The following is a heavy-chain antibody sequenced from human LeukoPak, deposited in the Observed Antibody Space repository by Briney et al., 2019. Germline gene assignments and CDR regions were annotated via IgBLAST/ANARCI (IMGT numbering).Heavy chain of an antibody. J-gene: IGHJ4*02. D-gene: IGHD6-13*01. V-gene: IGHV3-21*01. CDR1: GFTFSSYS. Sequence: PGGSLRLSCTASGFTFSSYSMNWVRQAPGKGLEWVSSISTSSSYIYYADSVKGRFTISRDNAKNSLYLQMNSLRAEDTAVYYCAREDASSWDYWGRGILVTVSS. CDR3: AREDASSWDY. CDR2: ISTSSSYI.